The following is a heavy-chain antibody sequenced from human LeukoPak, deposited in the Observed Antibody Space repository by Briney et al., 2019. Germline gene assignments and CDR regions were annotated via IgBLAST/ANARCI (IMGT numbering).Heavy chain of an antibody. CDR2: ISGSGGST. Sequence: GGSLRLSCAASGFTFSSYAMSWVRQAPGKGLEWVSAISGSGGSTYYADSVKGRFTISRDNSKNTLYLQMNSLRAEDTAVYYCAKDSSGWYVGGWFDPWGQGTLVTVSS. D-gene: IGHD6-13*01. V-gene: IGHV3-23*01. CDR1: GFTFSSYA. J-gene: IGHJ5*02. CDR3: AKDSSGWYVGGWFDP.